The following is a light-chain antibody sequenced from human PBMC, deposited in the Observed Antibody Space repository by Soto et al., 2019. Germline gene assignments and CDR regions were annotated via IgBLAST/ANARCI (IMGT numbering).Light chain of an antibody. CDR3: SSYTSTSTVL. J-gene: IGLJ2*01. CDR1: SSDVGDYNY. V-gene: IGLV2-14*01. Sequence: QSVLTQPASVSGSPGQSITISCTGTSSDVGDYNYVSWYQQHPGKAPKLMIYEVSDRPSGVSDRFSGSKSGNTASLTLSGLQAEDEADYYCSSYTSTSTVLFGGGTKVTVL. CDR2: EVS.